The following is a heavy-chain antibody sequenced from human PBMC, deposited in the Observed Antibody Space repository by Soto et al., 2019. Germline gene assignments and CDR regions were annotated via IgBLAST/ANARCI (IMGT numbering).Heavy chain of an antibody. CDR2: IGTTVSGGTT. J-gene: IGHJ6*02. CDR3: ARDNSGYDYWDRYFYYGMDV. D-gene: IGHD5-12*01. CDR1: GFIFRDYA. V-gene: IGHV3-49*04. Sequence: EVQLVESGGGLVRPGRSLRLSCTSSGFIFRDYAVGWVRQAPGKGLERVGFIGTTVSGGTTQYAASVKGRFTVSRDDSKSIAYLQMNSLKTEDTAVYYCARDNSGYDYWDRYFYYGMDVWGLGTTVTVSS.